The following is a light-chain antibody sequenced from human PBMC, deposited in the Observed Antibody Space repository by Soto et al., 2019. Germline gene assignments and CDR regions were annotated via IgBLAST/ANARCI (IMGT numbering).Light chain of an antibody. Sequence: EIVLTQSPATLSLSPGERATLSCRASQSIGTYLAWYQQKPGQAPRLLISDASNRATGIPARFSGSGSGTDFILTISSLEPEDFAVYYCQQRSNWPPYTFGQGTKLEIK. CDR3: QQRSNWPPYT. CDR1: QSIGTY. V-gene: IGKV3-11*01. CDR2: DAS. J-gene: IGKJ2*01.